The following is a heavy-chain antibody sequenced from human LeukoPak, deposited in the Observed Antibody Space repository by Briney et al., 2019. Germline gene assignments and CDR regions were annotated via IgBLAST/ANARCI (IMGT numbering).Heavy chain of an antibody. CDR3: ARVHDSDWYFDY. Sequence: ASVKVSCKASGYSFTTYYMHWVRQAPGQGLEWMGIIKPSGGSTSYAQKFQDRVTMTGDMSTSTVYMELSSLRSEDTAVYYCARVHDSDWYFDYWGQGTLVTVSS. D-gene: IGHD6-19*01. CDR1: GYSFTTYY. V-gene: IGHV1-46*01. CDR2: IKPSGGST. J-gene: IGHJ4*02.